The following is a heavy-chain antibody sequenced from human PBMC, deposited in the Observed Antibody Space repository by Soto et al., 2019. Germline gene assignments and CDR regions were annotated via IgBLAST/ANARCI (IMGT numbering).Heavy chain of an antibody. Sequence: SGGSLRLSCVGSGFTFSTYWINWVRQAPGKGLEWVANINPDGNVGTYVDSVRGRFTTSRDNAKNSLYLQMNSLRADDTAVYFCAGWGGHDYNYWGQGIMVTVSS. CDR1: GFTFSTYW. V-gene: IGHV3-7*03. J-gene: IGHJ4*02. D-gene: IGHD4-4*01. CDR2: INPDGNVG. CDR3: AGWGGHDYNY.